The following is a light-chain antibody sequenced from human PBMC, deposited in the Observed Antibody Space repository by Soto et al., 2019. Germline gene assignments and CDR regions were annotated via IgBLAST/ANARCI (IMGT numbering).Light chain of an antibody. CDR1: ESVSSSY. CDR3: QQYSASPRT. J-gene: IGKJ2*01. V-gene: IGKV3-20*01. CDR2: GAS. Sequence: ENVLTQFPGTLSLSPGETATLSCWASESVSSSYLAWYQQRPGQPPRLLIYGASSRATGIPGRFSGSGSGTDFTLTISRLEPEDFAMYYCQQYSASPRTVGQGTRLEIK.